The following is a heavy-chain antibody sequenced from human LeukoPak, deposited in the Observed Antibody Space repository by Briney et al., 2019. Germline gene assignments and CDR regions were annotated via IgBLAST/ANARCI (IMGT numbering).Heavy chain of an antibody. Sequence: GESLKISCEASGYSFTNYWIAWVRQMPGKGLEWMGIIYPGDSETRYSPSFQGQVTISADKSISTAYLQGSSLKASDTAIYYCARGLGYCSGGSCYPNWFDPWGQGTLVTVSS. CDR2: IYPGDSET. J-gene: IGHJ5*02. D-gene: IGHD2-15*01. V-gene: IGHV5-51*01. CDR3: ARGLGYCSGGSCYPNWFDP. CDR1: GYSFTNYW.